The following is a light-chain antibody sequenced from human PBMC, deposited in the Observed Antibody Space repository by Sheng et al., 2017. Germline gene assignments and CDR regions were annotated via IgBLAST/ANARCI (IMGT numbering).Light chain of an antibody. V-gene: IGKV1-5*03. CDR2: RAS. J-gene: IGKJ4*01. CDR3: QQDNAYPLT. CDR1: QSISSS. Sequence: DIQMTQSPSTLSASVGDRVTITCRASQSISSSLVWYQQKPGKAPNLLIYRASTLHSGVPSRFSGSGSGTEFTLTIGSLQPDDFATYYCQQDNAYPLTFGGGTEGGDQT.